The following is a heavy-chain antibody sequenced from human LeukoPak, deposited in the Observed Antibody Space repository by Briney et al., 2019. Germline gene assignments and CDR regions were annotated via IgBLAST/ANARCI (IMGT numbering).Heavy chain of an antibody. CDR2: IYYSGTT. D-gene: IGHD2-15*01. J-gene: IGHJ6*03. Sequence: SETLSLTCTVSGGSISTYYWSWIRQPPGKGLEWIGYIYYSGTTTYNPSLKGRVIISVDTSKNQFSLNLSSVTAADTAVYYCARGYCSGGSCYSYYYYNYMDVWGKGTTVTVSS. CDR3: ARGYCSGGSCYSYYYYNYMDV. V-gene: IGHV4-59*12. CDR1: GGSISTYY.